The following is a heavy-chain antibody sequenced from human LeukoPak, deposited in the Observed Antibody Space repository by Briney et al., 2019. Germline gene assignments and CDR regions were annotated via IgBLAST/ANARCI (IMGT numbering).Heavy chain of an antibody. J-gene: IGHJ4*02. CDR1: GFTFSDYS. Sequence: GGSLRLSCAASGFTFSDYSMNWVRQAPGKGLEWISFITSSSATIYYADSVKGRFTISRDNAKNTLYVQVNSLGTEDTAAYYCAKGSYYDSSGSFYFDYWGQGTLVTVSS. CDR3: AKGSYYDSSGSFYFDY. D-gene: IGHD3-22*01. CDR2: ITSSSATI. V-gene: IGHV3-48*01.